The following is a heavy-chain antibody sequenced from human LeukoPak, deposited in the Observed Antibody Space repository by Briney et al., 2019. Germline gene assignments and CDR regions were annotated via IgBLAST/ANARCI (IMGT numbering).Heavy chain of an antibody. Sequence: GGSLRLSCAASGFTFSSYEMNWLPQAPGKGLEWVSYINSNGSTIYYADPVKGRFTISRDNAKNSLYLQMNGLRAEDTAVYYCARGLVAATHRHWGQGTLVTVSS. CDR2: INSNGSTI. CDR3: ARGLVAATHRH. D-gene: IGHD2-15*01. J-gene: IGHJ4*02. CDR1: GFTFSSYE. V-gene: IGHV3-48*03.